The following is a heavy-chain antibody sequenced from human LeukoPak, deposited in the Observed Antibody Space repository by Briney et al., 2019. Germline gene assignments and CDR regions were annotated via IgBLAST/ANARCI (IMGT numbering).Heavy chain of an antibody. CDR2: ISAYNGNT. CDR3: ARDQAVAPIPFDAFDI. D-gene: IGHD6-19*01. Sequence: ASVKVSCKASGYTFTSYGVSWVRQAPGQGLEWMGWISAYNGNTNYAQKLQGRVTMTTDTSTSTAYMELRSLRSDDTAVYYCARDQAVAPIPFDAFDIWGQGTMVTVSS. CDR1: GYTFTSYG. J-gene: IGHJ3*02. V-gene: IGHV1-18*01.